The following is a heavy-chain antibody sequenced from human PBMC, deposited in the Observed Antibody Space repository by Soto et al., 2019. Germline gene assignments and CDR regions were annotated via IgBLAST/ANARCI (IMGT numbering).Heavy chain of an antibody. V-gene: IGHV1-69*08. CDR2: IIPVLGMA. CDR3: ARELGGYDYLYYYYYMDV. D-gene: IGHD5-12*01. J-gene: IGHJ6*03. Sequence: QVQLVQSGAEMKKPGSSVKVSCQASGDIFDSLTINWVRQAPGQGLEWMGRIIPVLGMANYAQQFQGRVTIIADKSTSTVYMELSILTSEDTAVYYCARELGGYDYLYYYYYMDVWGEGTTVTVSS. CDR1: GDIFDSLT.